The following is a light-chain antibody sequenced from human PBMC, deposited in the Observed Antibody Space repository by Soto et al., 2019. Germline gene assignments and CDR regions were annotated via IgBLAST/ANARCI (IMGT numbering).Light chain of an antibody. CDR1: QTVLYNSNNKNY. Sequence: DIVMTQSPDSLAVSLGERATINCKSSQTVLYNSNNKNYLAWYQQKPGQPPKLLIYWASTRESGVPDRFSGSGSGTDFTLTISSLQAEDVATYYCQQYYSSPQTFGQGTKVDIK. V-gene: IGKV4-1*01. CDR3: QQYYSSPQT. J-gene: IGKJ1*01. CDR2: WAS.